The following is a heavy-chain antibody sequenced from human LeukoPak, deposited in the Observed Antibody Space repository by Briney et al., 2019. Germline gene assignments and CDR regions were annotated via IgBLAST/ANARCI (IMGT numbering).Heavy chain of an antibody. J-gene: IGHJ4*02. D-gene: IGHD3-16*02. Sequence: ASVKVSCKASGYTFTIYDINWVRQATGQGLEWMGWMNPNSGNTGYAQKFQGRVTMTRNTSISTAYMELSSLRSEDTAVYYCARQNYDYVWGSYHYDYWGQGTLVTVSS. CDR3: ARQNYDYVWGSYHYDY. CDR1: GYTFTIYD. CDR2: MNPNSGNT. V-gene: IGHV1-8*01.